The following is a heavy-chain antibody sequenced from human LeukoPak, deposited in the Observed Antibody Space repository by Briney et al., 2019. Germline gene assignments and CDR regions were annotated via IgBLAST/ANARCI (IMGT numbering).Heavy chain of an antibody. V-gene: IGHV3-49*04. CDR1: GFTFGDYA. CDR3: TRGKNFLDY. J-gene: IGHJ4*02. Sequence: PGRSLRLSCTTSGFTFGDYAMNWVRQAPGKGLEWVGFIRSKAYGGTTEYAASVKGRFTISRDDSRSIAYLQMNILKTEDTAVYYCTRGKNFLDYWGQGTLVTVSS. D-gene: IGHD2/OR15-2a*01. CDR2: IRSKAYGGTT.